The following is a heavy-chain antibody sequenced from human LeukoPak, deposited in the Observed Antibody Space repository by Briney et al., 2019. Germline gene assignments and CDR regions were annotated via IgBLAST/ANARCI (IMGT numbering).Heavy chain of an antibody. J-gene: IGHJ4*02. D-gene: IGHD3-22*01. CDR1: GFTFSDYC. V-gene: IGHV3-21*01. Sequence: GGSLRLSCAACGFTFSDYCMSWVRQAPGKGLEWVSSISSSSSNIYYADSVTGRFTISRDNAKNSLYLQMNSLRAEDTAVYYCVRAVEYYYDSSGYAVDYWGQGTLVTVSS. CDR3: VRAVEYYYDSSGYAVDY. CDR2: ISSSSSNI.